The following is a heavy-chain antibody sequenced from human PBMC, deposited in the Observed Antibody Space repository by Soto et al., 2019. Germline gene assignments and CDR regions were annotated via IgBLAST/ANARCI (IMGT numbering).Heavy chain of an antibody. Sequence: PGRPLRLPCASVGGPFSDYWMHWVSQDPGKGLVWVSRINREGSSTSYADSVKGRFTISKDNAKNTRYLQMNSLRGEDTAVYYWETNIMAARPLPYWG. V-gene: IGHV3-74*01. CDR3: ETNIMAARPLPY. CDR2: INREGSST. CDR1: GGPFSDYW. D-gene: IGHD2-8*01. J-gene: IGHJ4*01.